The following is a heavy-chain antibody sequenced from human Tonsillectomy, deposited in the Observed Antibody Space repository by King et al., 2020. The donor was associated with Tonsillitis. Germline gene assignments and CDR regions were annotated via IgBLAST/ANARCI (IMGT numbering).Heavy chain of an antibody. J-gene: IGHJ3*02. CDR3: ARDPSVTTTDAFDI. D-gene: IGHD4-17*01. Sequence: VQLVESGGGLVKAGGSLRLSCAGSGFTFSRYSMNWARQAPGKGLEWVSSISSSRTYIYYADSVKGRFTISRDNAKNSLYLQMNSLRVEDTAVYYCARDPSVTTTDAFDIWGQGTMVTVSS. CDR2: ISSSRTYI. V-gene: IGHV3-21*01. CDR1: GFTFSRYS.